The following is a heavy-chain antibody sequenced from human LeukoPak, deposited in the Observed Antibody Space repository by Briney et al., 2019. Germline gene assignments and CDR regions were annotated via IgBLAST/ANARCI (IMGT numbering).Heavy chain of an antibody. CDR2: IYYSGST. Sequence: SQTLSLTYTVSGGSISSGGYSWSWIRQHPGKGLEWIGYIYYSGSTYYNPSLKSRVTISVDTSKNQFSLKLSSVTAADTAVYYCARFIVGATLLDYWGQGTLVTVSS. J-gene: IGHJ4*02. D-gene: IGHD1-26*01. CDR1: GGSISSGGYS. V-gene: IGHV4-31*03. CDR3: ARFIVGATLLDY.